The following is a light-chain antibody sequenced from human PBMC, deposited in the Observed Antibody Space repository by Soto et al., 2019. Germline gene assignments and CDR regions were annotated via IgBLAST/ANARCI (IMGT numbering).Light chain of an antibody. Sequence: EIVLTPSPGTLSFSPVERSTLSCRASQSVSSSYLAWYQQKPGQAPRLLIYGASSRATGIPDRFSGSGSGTDFTLTISRLGPEDFAVYYCQQYGSSPRTFGKGTKVDNQ. J-gene: IGKJ1*01. V-gene: IGKV3-20*01. CDR1: QSVSSSY. CDR3: QQYGSSPRT. CDR2: GAS.